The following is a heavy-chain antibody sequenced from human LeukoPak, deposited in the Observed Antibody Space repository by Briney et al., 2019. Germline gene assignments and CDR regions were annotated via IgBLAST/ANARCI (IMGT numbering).Heavy chain of an antibody. V-gene: IGHV4-61*03. D-gene: IGHD3-16*01. J-gene: IGHJ4*02. Sequence: SGTLSLTCNVSGVSIRTSTYYWNWIRQSPGTGLEWIGCVSDTGTTKYNPSLKSRVTISVDTSKSHFSLILMSVTAADTAVYYCARGYYEPFQSWGQGTLVTVSS. CDR2: VSDTGTT. CDR1: GVSIRTSTYY. CDR3: ARGYYEPFQS.